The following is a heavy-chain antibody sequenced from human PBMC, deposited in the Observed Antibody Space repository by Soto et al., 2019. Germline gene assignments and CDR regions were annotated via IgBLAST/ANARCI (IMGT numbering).Heavy chain of an antibody. J-gene: IGHJ5*02. V-gene: IGHV4-38-2*01. D-gene: IGHD4-17*01. CDR3: ARGAATVTPGWFDP. CDR1: GYSISSGYY. CDR2: IYHSGST. Sequence: SETLSLTCAVSGYSISSGYYWGWIRQPPGKGLEWIASIYHSGSTYYNPSLKSRVTISVDTSKNQFSLKMTSVTAADTAVYYCARGAATVTPGWFDPWGQGTLVTVSS.